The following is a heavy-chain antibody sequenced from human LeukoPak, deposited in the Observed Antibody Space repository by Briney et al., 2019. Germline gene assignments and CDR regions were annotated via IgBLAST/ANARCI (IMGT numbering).Heavy chain of an antibody. J-gene: IGHJ4*02. D-gene: IGHD6-19*01. CDR2: IYYSGST. CDR1: GGSISSYY. V-gene: IGHV4-59*12. CDR3: YGYSSGWYYFDY. Sequence: SETLSLTCTVSGGSISSYYWSWIRQPPGKGLEWIGYIYYSGSTNYNPSLKSRVTISVDTSKNQFSLKLSSVTAADTAVYYCYGYSSGWYYFDYWGQGTLVTVSS.